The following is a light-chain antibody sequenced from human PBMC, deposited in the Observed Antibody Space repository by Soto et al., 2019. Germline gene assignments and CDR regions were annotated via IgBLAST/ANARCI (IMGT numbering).Light chain of an antibody. CDR3: AAWDDSMRV. CDR1: SSNIGSNY. J-gene: IGLJ2*01. Sequence: QAVVTQPPSASRTPGQRVTISCSGSSSNIGSNYVYWYQQLPGTAPKLLIYRNNQRPSGVPDRFSGSKSGTSASLAISGLRSEDEADYYCAAWDDSMRVFGGGTKLTVL. CDR2: RNN. V-gene: IGLV1-47*01.